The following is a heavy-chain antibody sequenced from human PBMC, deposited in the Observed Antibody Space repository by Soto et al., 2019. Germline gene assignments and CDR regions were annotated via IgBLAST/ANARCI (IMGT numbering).Heavy chain of an antibody. D-gene: IGHD2-15*01. CDR1: GFTFSSYA. Sequence: LRLSCAASGFTFSSYAMSWVRQAPGKGLEWVSAISGSGGSTYYADSVKGRFTISRDNSKNTLYLQMNSLRAEDTAVYYCAKARGVVVAATGDYWGQGTLVTVSS. CDR2: ISGSGGST. CDR3: AKARGVVVAATGDY. J-gene: IGHJ4*02. V-gene: IGHV3-23*01.